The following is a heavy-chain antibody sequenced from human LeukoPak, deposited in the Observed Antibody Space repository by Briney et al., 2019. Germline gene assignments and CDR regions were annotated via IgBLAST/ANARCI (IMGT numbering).Heavy chain of an antibody. D-gene: IGHD5-12*01. CDR3: ARRDLRAYSNYDLDY. CDR1: GYTFTGYS. V-gene: IGHV1-2*02. J-gene: IGHJ4*02. Sequence: ASVKVSCKASGYTFTGYSIHWVRQAPGQGLEWMAWINPNSGDTNYAQKFQGKITLTRDTSISTAYMELTRLSSDDTAVYYCARRDLRAYSNYDLDYWGQGTLVTVSS. CDR2: INPNSGDT.